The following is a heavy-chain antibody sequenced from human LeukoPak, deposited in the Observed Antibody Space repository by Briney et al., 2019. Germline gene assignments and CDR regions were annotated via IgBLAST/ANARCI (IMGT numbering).Heavy chain of an antibody. CDR1: GYTFTSYA. CDR2: ISAGNGNT. D-gene: IGHD6-13*01. Sequence: GASVKVSCKASGYTFTSYAIHWVRQAPGQRLEWMGWISAGNGNTKYSQNFQGRVTFISNTSATTAFMELSSLRSEDAAVYYCARGFLAAAHDYWGQGTLVTVSS. CDR3: ARGFLAAAHDY. J-gene: IGHJ4*02. V-gene: IGHV1-3*01.